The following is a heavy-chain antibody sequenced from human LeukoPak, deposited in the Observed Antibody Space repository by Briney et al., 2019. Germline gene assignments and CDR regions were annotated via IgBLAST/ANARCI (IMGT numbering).Heavy chain of an antibody. V-gene: IGHV3-30*04. Sequence: GGSLRLSCAASGFTFSSYAMHWVRQAPGKGLEWVAVISYDGSNKYYADSVKGRFTISRDNSKNTLYLQMNSLRAEDMAVYYCATLAGVSVVVPSWGQGTLVTVSS. J-gene: IGHJ5*02. D-gene: IGHD2-15*01. CDR1: GFTFSSYA. CDR3: ATLAGVSVVVPS. CDR2: ISYDGSNK.